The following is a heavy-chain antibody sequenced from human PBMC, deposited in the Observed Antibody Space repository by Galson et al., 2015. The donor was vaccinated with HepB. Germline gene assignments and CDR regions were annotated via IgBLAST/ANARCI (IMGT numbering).Heavy chain of an antibody. CDR3: ARDQYQLLGGYYYGMDV. V-gene: IGHV3-7*03. J-gene: IGHJ6*02. Sequence: SLRLSCAASGFTFSSYWMSWVRQAPGKGLEWVANIKQDGSEEYYVDSVKGRFTISRDNAKNSLYLQMNSLRAEDTAVYYCARDQYQLLGGYYYGMDVWGQGTTVTVSS. CDR1: GFTFSSYW. CDR2: IKQDGSEE. D-gene: IGHD2-2*01.